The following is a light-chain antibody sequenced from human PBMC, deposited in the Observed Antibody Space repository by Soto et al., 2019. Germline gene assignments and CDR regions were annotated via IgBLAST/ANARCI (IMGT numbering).Light chain of an antibody. CDR1: HDIANY. J-gene: IGKJ4*01. CDR2: DAS. CDR3: QQYDNLLLT. Sequence: DIQMTQSASSLSASLGDTVTITCQASHDIANYLNWYQHKPGKAPKLLIYDASNLEAGVPSRFSGSGSGTQFVFTISSLQPEDVATYYCQQYDNLLLTFSGGTKVEIK. V-gene: IGKV1-33*01.